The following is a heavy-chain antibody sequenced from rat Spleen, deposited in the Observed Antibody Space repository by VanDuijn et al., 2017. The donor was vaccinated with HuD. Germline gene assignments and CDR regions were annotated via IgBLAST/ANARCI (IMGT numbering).Heavy chain of an antibody. J-gene: IGHJ1*01. CDR1: GFSLTSNG. V-gene: IGHV2-72*01. CDR3: ARHRGSYIPYWYFDF. D-gene: IGHD1-2*01. CDR2: IWAGGST. Sequence: QVQLKESGPGLMQPSETLSLTCTVSGFSLTSNGVGWVRQPLGKGLVWMGTIWAGGSTNYNSAVQSRLSISRDTSKSQVFLKMNSLQPEDTGTYYCARHRGSYIPYWYFDFWGPGTMVTVSS.